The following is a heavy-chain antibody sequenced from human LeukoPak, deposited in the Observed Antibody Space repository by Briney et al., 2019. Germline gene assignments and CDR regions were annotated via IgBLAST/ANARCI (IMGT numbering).Heavy chain of an antibody. CDR3: ARYQVYYDSSGYLDY. J-gene: IGHJ4*02. CDR2: ISAYNGDT. D-gene: IGHD3-22*01. Sequence: ASVKVSCKASGYTFTSYGISWVRQAPGQGLEWMGWISAYNGDTNYAQTLQGRVTMTTDTSTSTAYMEMRSLRSEDTAGYYCARYQVYYDSSGYLDYWGQGTLVTVSS. V-gene: IGHV1-18*01. CDR1: GYTFTSYG.